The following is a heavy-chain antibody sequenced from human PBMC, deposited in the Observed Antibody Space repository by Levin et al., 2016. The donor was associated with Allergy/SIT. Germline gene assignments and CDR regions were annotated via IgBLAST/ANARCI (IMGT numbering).Heavy chain of an antibody. CDR2: VIPIFKTP. V-gene: IGHV1-69*13. CDR1: GGTFSTST. CDR3: AREVSMGVRGVIPA. J-gene: IGHJ5*02. D-gene: IGHD3-10*01. Sequence: SVKVSCKVSGGTFSTSTINWVRQAPGQGLEWMGGVIPIFKTPTYAQKFQGRLTITADESTTTAYMELSRLRSDDTAVYYCAREVSMGVRGVIPAWGQGTLVNVSS.